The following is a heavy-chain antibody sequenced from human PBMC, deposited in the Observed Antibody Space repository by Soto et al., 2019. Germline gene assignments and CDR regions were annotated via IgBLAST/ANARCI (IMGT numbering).Heavy chain of an antibody. CDR1: GFTFSTYA. CDR2: ISGDSSST. V-gene: IGHV3-23*01. J-gene: IGHJ4*02. CDR3: AKDRSPEYYDFWSGTTYFDY. Sequence: EVQLLESGGGLVQPGESLRLSCAASGFTFSTYAMTWVRQAPGKGLEWVSAISGDSSSTYYADSVKGRFTISRDNSKNALYLQMDSLRAEDTAVYYCAKDRSPEYYDFWSGTTYFDYWGQGTLVTVSS. D-gene: IGHD3-3*01.